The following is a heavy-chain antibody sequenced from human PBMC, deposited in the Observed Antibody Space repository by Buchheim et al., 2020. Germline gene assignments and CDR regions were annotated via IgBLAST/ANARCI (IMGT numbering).Heavy chain of an antibody. V-gene: IGHV3-43*01. CDR2: IRWDGGST. CDR1: GFIFDAYS. D-gene: IGHD3-10*01. J-gene: IGHJ4*02. CDR3: VKDGSYYGSGTKAGYFDY. Sequence: EVQLEESGGVVVQPGGSLRLSCAASGFIFDAYSMHWVRQAPGKGLEWVSLIRWDGGSTYYADSVKGRFTISRDNSENSLYLQMNSLTTEDTALYYCVKDGSYYGSGTKAGYFDYWGRGTL.